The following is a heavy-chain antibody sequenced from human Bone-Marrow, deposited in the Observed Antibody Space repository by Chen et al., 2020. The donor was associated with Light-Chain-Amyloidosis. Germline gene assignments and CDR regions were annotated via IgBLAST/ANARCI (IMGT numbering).Heavy chain of an antibody. D-gene: IGHD4-4*01. CDR1: GYRSTSVG. CDR2: ISAHSGVT. CDR3: ARDWHSNYGDGHYFDN. J-gene: IGHJ4*02. Sequence: QARLVQTGAEVKKPGTSVKVSCKPFGYRSTSVGLSGVRQAPGQGPEWLGWISAHSGVTSYAQKFQGRLSVTTDTSANIGYMELSRLTSDDTAVYYCARDWHSNYGDGHYFDNLGQGTLVSVSS. V-gene: IGHV1-18*01.